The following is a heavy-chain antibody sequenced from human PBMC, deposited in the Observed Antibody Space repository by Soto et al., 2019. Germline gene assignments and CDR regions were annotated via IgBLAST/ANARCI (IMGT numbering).Heavy chain of an antibody. CDR1: GFTLSSYG. V-gene: IGHV3-33*01. D-gene: IGHD2-21*01. CDR3: ARDRGSDDPIDY. CDR2: IWHDGSKK. Sequence: QVQLVESGGGVVQPGRSLRLSCGASGFTLSSYGMHWVRQAPGKGLEWVAVIWHDGSKKYYADSVKGRLTISRDNSKNTLDLQMNNLRAEDTAVYYCARDRGSDDPIDYWGQGTLVTVSS. J-gene: IGHJ4*02.